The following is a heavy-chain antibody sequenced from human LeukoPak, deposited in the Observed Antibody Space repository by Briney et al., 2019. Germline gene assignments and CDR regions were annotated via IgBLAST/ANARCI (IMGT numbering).Heavy chain of an antibody. J-gene: IGHJ4*02. CDR1: GGSISSYY. Sequence: KPSETLSLTCTVSGGSISSYYWSWIRQPPGKGLEWIGYIYYSGSTNYNPSLKSRVTISVDTSKDQFSLKLSSATAADTAVYYCARIPPHSSSGSWVVVGSYFDYWGQGTPVTVSS. V-gene: IGHV4-59*01. CDR2: IYYSGST. D-gene: IGHD6-25*01. CDR3: ARIPPHSSSGSWVVVGSYFDY.